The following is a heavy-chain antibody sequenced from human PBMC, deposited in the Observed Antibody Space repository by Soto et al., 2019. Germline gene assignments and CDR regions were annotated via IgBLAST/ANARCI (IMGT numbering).Heavy chain of an antibody. CDR1: GGSISSSSYY. Sequence: PSETLSLTCTVSGGSISSSSYYWGWIRQPPGKGLEWIGYIYYSGSTNYNPSLKSRVTISVDTSKNQFSLKLSSVTAADTAVYYCARWSYDILTGYKNFDYWGQGPRSPSPQ. CDR3: ARWSYDILTGYKNFDY. D-gene: IGHD3-9*01. CDR2: IYYSGST. J-gene: IGHJ4*02. V-gene: IGHV4-61*05.